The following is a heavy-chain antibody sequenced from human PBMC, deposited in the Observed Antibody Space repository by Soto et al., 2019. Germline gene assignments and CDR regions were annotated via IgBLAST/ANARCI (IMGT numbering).Heavy chain of an antibody. J-gene: IGHJ4*02. CDR3: ATLGTRDY. CDR1: GGSFSGYY. CDR2: INHSGST. Sequence: PSETLSLTCAVYGGSFSGYYLSWIRQPPGKGLEWIGEINHSGSTNYNPSLKSRVTISVDTSKNQFSLKLSSVTAADTAVYYCATLGTRDYWGQGTLVTVSS. D-gene: IGHD7-27*01. V-gene: IGHV4-34*01.